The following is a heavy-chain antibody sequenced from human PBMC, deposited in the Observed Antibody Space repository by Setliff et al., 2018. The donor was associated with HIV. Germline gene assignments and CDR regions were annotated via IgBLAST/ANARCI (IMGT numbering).Heavy chain of an antibody. D-gene: IGHD6-13*01. V-gene: IGHV4-4*09. CDR3: ARSRAAGFDY. J-gene: IGHJ4*02. Sequence: PSETLSLTCTVSGGSISSYCWNWIRQPPGKGLEWIGYIFASGSSLYNPSLQSRVSISIDTSKNQFSLKLSSVTAADTAVYYCARSRAAGFDYWGQGTLVTVSS. CDR2: IFASGSS. CDR1: GGSISSYC.